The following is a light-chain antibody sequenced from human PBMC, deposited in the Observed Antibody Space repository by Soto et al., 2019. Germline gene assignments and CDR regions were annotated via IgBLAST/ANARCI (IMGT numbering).Light chain of an antibody. V-gene: IGLV2-14*01. Sequence: QSARTQPASVSGSPGQSITVSCTGTSSDVGAYNYVSWYRQHPGKATKLIIYEVTNRPSGVSNRFSGSKSGSTAYLTISGRQAEYEADYYCSSSTRNSTLVSGGGPNLTVL. J-gene: IGLJ3*02. CDR1: SSDVGAYNY. CDR2: EVT. CDR3: SSSTRNSTLV.